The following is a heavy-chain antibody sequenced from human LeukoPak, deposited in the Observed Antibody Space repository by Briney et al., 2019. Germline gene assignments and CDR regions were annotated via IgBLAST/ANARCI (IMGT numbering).Heavy chain of an antibody. CDR2: ISTSSSYT. D-gene: IGHD2-15*01. CDR3: ASRYCSGGRCPGYYQH. J-gene: IGHJ1*01. V-gene: IGHV3-11*06. CDR1: GFTYSDYY. Sequence: GGSLRLSCAASGFTYSDYYMSWIRQAPGKGLEWVSCISTSSSYTNYADSVKGRFTISRDNAKNSLYLQMNSLRAEDTAVYYCASRYCSGGRCPGYYQHWGQGTLVTVSS.